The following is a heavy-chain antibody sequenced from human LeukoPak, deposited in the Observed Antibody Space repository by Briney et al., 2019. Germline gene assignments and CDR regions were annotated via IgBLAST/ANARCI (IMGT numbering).Heavy chain of an antibody. J-gene: IGHJ6*03. D-gene: IGHD6-13*01. CDR1: GYTFTSYD. CDR2: IIPIFGTA. CDR3: AREPTPRIAAAGNSHYYYYMDV. Sequence: SVKVSCKASGYTFTSYDINWVRQATGQGLEWMGGIIPIFGTANYAQKFQGRVTITTDESTSTAYMELSSLRSEDTAVYYCAREPTPRIAAAGNSHYYYYMDVWGKGTTVTVSS. V-gene: IGHV1-69*05.